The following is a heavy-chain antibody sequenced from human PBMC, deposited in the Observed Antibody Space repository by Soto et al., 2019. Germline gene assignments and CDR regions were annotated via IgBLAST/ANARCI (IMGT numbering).Heavy chain of an antibody. CDR1: GGTFSSYA. CDR3: ARNPVEVNIHYYYYYGMDV. D-gene: IGHD2-21*01. Sequence: GASVKVSCKASGGTFSSYAISWVRQAPGQGLEWMGGIIPIFGTANYAQKFQGRVTITADESTSTAYMELSSLRSEDTAVYYCARNPVEVNIHYYYYYGMDVWGQGTTVTVSS. CDR2: IIPIFGTA. V-gene: IGHV1-69*13. J-gene: IGHJ6*02.